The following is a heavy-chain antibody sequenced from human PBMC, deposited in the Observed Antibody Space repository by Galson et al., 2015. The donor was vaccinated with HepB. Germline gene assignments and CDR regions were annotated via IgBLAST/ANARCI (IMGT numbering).Heavy chain of an antibody. J-gene: IGHJ4*02. CDR1: GFTFSSYA. Sequence: SLRLSCAASGFTFSSYAMSWVRQAPGKGLEWVSAISGSGGSTYYADSVKGRFTISRDNSKNTLYLQMNSLRAEDTAVYYCAKANIVVVPAAPSPEPYYFDYWGQGTLVTVSS. CDR2: ISGSGGST. CDR3: AKANIVVVPAAPSPEPYYFDY. D-gene: IGHD2-2*01. V-gene: IGHV3-23*01.